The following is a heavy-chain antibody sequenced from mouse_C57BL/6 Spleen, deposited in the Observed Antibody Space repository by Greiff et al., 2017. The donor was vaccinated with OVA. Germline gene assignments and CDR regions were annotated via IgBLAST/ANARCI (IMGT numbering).Heavy chain of an antibody. CDR1: GYAFSSYW. CDR3: ARSGSNLFAY. J-gene: IGHJ3*01. V-gene: IGHV1-80*01. Sequence: QVQLQQSGAELVKPGASVKISCKASGYAFSSYWMHWVKQRPGQGLEWIGQIYPGDGDTDYNGKFKGKATLTADKSSSTAYMQLSSLTSEDSAVYFCARSGSNLFAYWGQGTLVTVSA. D-gene: IGHD2-5*01. CDR2: IYPGDGDT.